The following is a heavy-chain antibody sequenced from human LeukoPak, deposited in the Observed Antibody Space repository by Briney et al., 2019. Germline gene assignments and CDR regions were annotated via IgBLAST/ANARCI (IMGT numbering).Heavy chain of an antibody. J-gene: IGHJ6*02. CDR1: GFTFSSYA. Sequence: GGSLRLSCAASGFTFSSYAMHWVRQAPGKGLEWVAVISYDGSNKYYADSVKGRFTISRDNSKNTLYLQMNSLRDEDTAVYYCARPAGHGYNYYYYGMDVWGQGTTVTVSS. CDR2: ISYDGSNK. CDR3: ARPAGHGYNYYYYGMDV. V-gene: IGHV3-30-3*01. D-gene: IGHD5-24*01.